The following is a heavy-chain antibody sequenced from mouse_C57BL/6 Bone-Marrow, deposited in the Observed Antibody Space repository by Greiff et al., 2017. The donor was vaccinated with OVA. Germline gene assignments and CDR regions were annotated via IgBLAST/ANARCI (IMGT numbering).Heavy chain of an antibody. Sequence: VQLQQSGAELVKPGASVKISCKASGYAFSSYWMNWVKQRPGKGLEWIGQIYPGDGDTNYNGKFKGKATLTADKSSSTAYMQLSSLTSEDSAVYFCARLDYYGSSLYWYFDVWGTGTTVTVSS. CDR3: ARLDYYGSSLYWYFDV. CDR2: IYPGDGDT. D-gene: IGHD1-1*01. J-gene: IGHJ1*03. CDR1: GYAFSSYW. V-gene: IGHV1-80*01.